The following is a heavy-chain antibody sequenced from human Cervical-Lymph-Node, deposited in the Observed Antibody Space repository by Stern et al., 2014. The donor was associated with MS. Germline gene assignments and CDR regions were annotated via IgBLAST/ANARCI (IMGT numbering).Heavy chain of an antibody. CDR3: SRDYIRHIVMGCDALDI. CDR1: GYTFTNYG. V-gene: IGHV1-18*01. J-gene: IGHJ3*02. D-gene: IGHD2-21*01. CDR2: ISGYNGNR. Sequence: VHLVESGAEVKKPGASVKVSCKASGYTFTNYGISWVRQAPGQGLEWMGWISGYNGNRNSAQKFQGRVTLTTDTYTSTAYMEMRSLRSDDTAVYYCSRDYIRHIVMGCDALDIWGQGTMVTVSS.